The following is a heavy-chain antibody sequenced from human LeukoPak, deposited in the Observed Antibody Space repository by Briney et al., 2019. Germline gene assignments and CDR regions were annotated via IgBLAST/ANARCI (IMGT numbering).Heavy chain of an antibody. CDR1: GFTFDDYA. CDR2: ISWNSGSI. D-gene: IGHD2/OR15-2a*01. Sequence: GGSLRLSCAASGFTFDDYAMHWVRQAPGKGLEWVSGISWNSGSIGYADSVKGRFTISRDNAKNSLYLQMSSLRPEDTALYYCAKLEGPTHKGPIGCWGQGTLVTVSS. CDR3: AKLEGPTHKGPIGC. V-gene: IGHV3-9*01. J-gene: IGHJ4*02.